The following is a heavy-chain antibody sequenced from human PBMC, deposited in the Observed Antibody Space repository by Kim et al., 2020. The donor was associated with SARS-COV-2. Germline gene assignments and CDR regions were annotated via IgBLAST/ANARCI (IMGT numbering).Heavy chain of an antibody. CDR3: ARVKRTAMVLDYYYGMDV. CDR1: GFTFSSYD. V-gene: IGHV3-13*04. Sequence: GGSLRLSCAASGFTFSSYDMHWVRQATGKGLEWVSAIGTAGDTYYPGSVKGRFTISRENAKNSLYLQMNSLRAGDTAVYYCARVKRTAMVLDYYYGMDVWGQGTTVTVSS. CDR2: IGTAGDT. D-gene: IGHD5-18*01. J-gene: IGHJ6*02.